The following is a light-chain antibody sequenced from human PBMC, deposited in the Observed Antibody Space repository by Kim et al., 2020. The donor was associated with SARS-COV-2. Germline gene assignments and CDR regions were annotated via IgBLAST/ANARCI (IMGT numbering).Light chain of an antibody. CDR3: QQYLYWPRT. CDR2: GAS. V-gene: IGKV3-15*01. J-gene: IGKJ2*02. CDR1: QNLITN. Sequence: EVLLTQSPASLSRSPGERATLSCRASQNLITNLAWYHQEPGHPPRLLIYGASTRATGVPARFSGGGSGTVFTLTITSLQSEDFGVYYCQQYLYWPRTFGQGTKLEI.